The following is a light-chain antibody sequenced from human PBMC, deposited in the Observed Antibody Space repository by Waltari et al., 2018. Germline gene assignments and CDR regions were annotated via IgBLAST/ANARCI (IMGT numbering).Light chain of an antibody. V-gene: IGLV2-23*02. Sequence: QSALTQTATVSGSPGQSITISCTGTSSEVGSYNLVPWYQQHPGKAPTLIIDDVNKRPSVFSKRFTGSQSGNTASLTSSGLQAADEADYYCCSYAGSAISVFGGGTRLTVL. CDR1: SSEVGSYNL. J-gene: IGLJ3*02. CDR3: CSYAGSAISV. CDR2: DVN.